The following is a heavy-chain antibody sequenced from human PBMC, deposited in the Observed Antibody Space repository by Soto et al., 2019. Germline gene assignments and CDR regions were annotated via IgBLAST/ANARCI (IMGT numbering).Heavy chain of an antibody. CDR3: ARGQYYGSXSTIPVVSYDYYYRMDV. J-gene: IGHJ6*02. Sequence: SQTLSLTCAISGDSVSSNSAAWNWIRQSPSRGLEWLGRTYYRSKWYNDYAVSVKSRITINPDTSKNQFSLQLNSVTPEDTAVYYCARGQYYGSXSTIPVVSYDYYYRMDVWGQGTTVTVSS. CDR1: GDSVSSNSAA. V-gene: IGHV6-1*01. D-gene: IGHD3-10*01. CDR2: TYYRSKWYN.